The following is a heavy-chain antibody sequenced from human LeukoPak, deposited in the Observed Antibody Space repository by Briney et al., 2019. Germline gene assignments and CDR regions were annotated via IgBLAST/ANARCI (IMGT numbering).Heavy chain of an antibody. CDR2: ISSSGSNI. CDR1: GFTFSSYE. D-gene: IGHD3-16*01. Sequence: GGSLRLSCAASGFTFSSYEMNWVRQAPGKGLEWVSYISSSGSNINYADSVKGRFTISRDNAKNSLYLQMISLRPEDTAVYYCVRVSSVTQTSYGHCDHWGQGTLVTVSS. J-gene: IGHJ4*02. V-gene: IGHV3-48*03. CDR3: VRVSSVTQTSYGHCDH.